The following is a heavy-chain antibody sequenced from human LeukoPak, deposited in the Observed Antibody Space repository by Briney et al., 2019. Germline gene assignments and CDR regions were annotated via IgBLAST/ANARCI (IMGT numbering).Heavy chain of an antibody. Sequence: PGGSLRLSYAASGFTFSSYWMHWVRQAPGKGLVWVSHINSVGSDTIYADSVKGRFTISRDNAKNTLYLQMNSLRADDTAVYYCARGLPTNAFDIWGQGRMVTVSS. D-gene: IGHD5-24*01. V-gene: IGHV3-74*01. CDR3: ARGLPTNAFDI. CDR2: INSVGSDT. CDR1: GFTFSSYW. J-gene: IGHJ3*02.